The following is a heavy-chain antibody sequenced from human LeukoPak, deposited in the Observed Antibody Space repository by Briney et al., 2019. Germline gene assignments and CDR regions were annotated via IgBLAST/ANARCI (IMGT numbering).Heavy chain of an antibody. CDR2: IHYSGGT. CDR1: GGSISSSSYY. V-gene: IGHV4-39*07. CDR3: ARGPYSYDSSGAFDI. Sequence: SETLSLTCTVSGGSISSSSYYWGWIRQPPGKGLEWIASIHYSGGTYYNPSLKSRVTISVDTSKNQFSLKLSSVTAADTAVYFCARGPYSYDSSGAFDIWGQGTMVTVSS. J-gene: IGHJ3*02. D-gene: IGHD3-22*01.